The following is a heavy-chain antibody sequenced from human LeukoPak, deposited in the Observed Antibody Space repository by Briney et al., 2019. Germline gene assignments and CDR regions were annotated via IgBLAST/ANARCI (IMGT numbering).Heavy chain of an antibody. CDR1: GGSIRGYY. V-gene: IGHV4-59*01. J-gene: IGHJ5*02. CDR2: IYYSGTT. CDR3: ARLHSSRAEEFDP. Sequence: SETLSLTCTVSGGSIRGYYWSWIRHPPGKGLEWIGYIYYSGTTNYNPSLSSQVTISVATSKNQFSLRLSSVTATDTAVYYCARLHSSRAEEFDPWGQGTLVTVSS.